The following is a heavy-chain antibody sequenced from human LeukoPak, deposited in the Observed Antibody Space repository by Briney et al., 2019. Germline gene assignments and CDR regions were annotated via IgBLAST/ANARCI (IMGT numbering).Heavy chain of an antibody. D-gene: IGHD6-13*01. CDR3: ARPPETDTSNWYNWFDP. V-gene: IGHV3-7*01. CDR2: IKKDGSEK. CDR1: GFTFSSYE. Sequence: WGSLRLSCAASGFTFSSYEMNWLRQAPGKGLEYVANIKKDGSEKHYVDSVKGRFTISRDNPKNLLYLQMSNLRAEDTAVYYCARPPETDTSNWYNWFDPWGQGTLVTVSS. J-gene: IGHJ5*02.